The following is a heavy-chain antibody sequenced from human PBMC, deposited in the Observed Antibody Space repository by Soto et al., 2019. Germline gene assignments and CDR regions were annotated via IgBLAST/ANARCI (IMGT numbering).Heavy chain of an antibody. CDR2: ITDGNGKT. Sequence: GASVKVSCTAYGYPFTNYTVHWVRQAPGQRLEWMGWITDGNGKTKYSQKLPVKVTIARDTSPSTAYMELSSLRSEDTAVYYCARGVYYYYAMDGWAQGTTVT. CDR1: GYPFTNYT. D-gene: IGHD6-6*01. CDR3: ARGVYYYYAMDG. V-gene: IGHV1-3*01. J-gene: IGHJ6*02.